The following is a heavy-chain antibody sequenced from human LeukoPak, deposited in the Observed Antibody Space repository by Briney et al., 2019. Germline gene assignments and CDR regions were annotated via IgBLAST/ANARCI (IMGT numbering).Heavy chain of an antibody. J-gene: IGHJ6*03. CDR1: GYTFTGYY. CDR2: INPNSGGT. V-gene: IGHV1-2*02. Sequence: GASVKVSCKASGYTFTGYYMHWVRQAPGQGLEWMGWINPNSGGTNYAQKFQGRVTITADESTSTAYMELSSLRSEDTAVYYCARSRMGEGYYYYYMDVWGKGTTVTVSS. CDR3: ARSRMGEGYYYYYMDV. D-gene: IGHD3-16*01.